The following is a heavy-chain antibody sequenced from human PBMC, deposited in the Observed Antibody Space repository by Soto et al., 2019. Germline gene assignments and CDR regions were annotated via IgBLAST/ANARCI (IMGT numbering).Heavy chain of an antibody. CDR2: IIPIFGTA. Sequence: QVQLVQSGAEVKKPGSSVKVSCKASGGTFSSYAISWVRQAPGQGLEWMGGIIPIFGTANYAQKFQGRVTMTADKSTSTAYIELSSLRSEDTAVYYCARDPSNEDYYDSSGTTDYWGQGTLVTVSS. V-gene: IGHV1-69*06. D-gene: IGHD3-22*01. CDR1: GGTFSSYA. CDR3: ARDPSNEDYYDSSGTTDY. J-gene: IGHJ4*02.